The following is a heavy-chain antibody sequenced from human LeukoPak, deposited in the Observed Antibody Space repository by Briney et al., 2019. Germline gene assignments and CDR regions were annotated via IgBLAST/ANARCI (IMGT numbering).Heavy chain of an antibody. Sequence: PSETLSLTCTVSGGSISSYYWSWIRQPPGKGLEWIGYIYYSGSTNYNPSLKSRVTISVDTSQNQFSLKLSSVTAADTAVYYCAVTSGSYYPAHAFDIWGQGTMVTVSS. CDR3: AVTSGSYYPAHAFDI. J-gene: IGHJ3*02. D-gene: IGHD1-26*01. CDR2: IYYSGST. CDR1: GGSISSYY. V-gene: IGHV4-59*01.